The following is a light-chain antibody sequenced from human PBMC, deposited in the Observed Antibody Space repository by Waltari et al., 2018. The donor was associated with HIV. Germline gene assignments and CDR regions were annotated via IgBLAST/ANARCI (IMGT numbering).Light chain of an antibody. V-gene: IGLV2-11*01. CDR3: CSYAGDYTFR. CDR2: YVS. CDR1: SSDVGGYNY. Sequence: QSALTQPRSVSGSPGQSVTISCTGTSSDVGGYNYVSWYQQHPGKAPKLMIYYVSKRPSGVPDRFSGSKSGNTASLTISGLQAEDEADFYCCSYAGDYTFRFGGGTKLTVL. J-gene: IGLJ3*02.